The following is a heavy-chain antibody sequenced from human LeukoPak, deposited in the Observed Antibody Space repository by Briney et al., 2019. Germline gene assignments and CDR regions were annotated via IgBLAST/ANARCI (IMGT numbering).Heavy chain of an antibody. J-gene: IGHJ4*02. D-gene: IGHD3-22*01. CDR1: GFTFSSYG. CDR3: ARDLFSYDSSGKVDY. V-gene: IGHV3-33*01. Sequence: GGSLRLSCAASGFTFSSYGMHWVRQAPGKGLEWVAVIWYDGSNKYYADSVKGRFTISRDNSKNTLYLQMNSLRAEDTAVYYCARDLFSYDSSGKVDYWGQGTPVTVSS. CDR2: IWYDGSNK.